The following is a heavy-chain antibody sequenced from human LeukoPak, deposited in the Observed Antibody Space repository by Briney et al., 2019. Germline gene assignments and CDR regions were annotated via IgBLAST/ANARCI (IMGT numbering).Heavy chain of an antibody. J-gene: IGHJ6*03. CDR3: AREPVPAAIQGRYYYYYMDV. V-gene: IGHV4-31*03. D-gene: IGHD2-2*02. CDR1: GGSISSGGYY. CDR2: IYYSGST. Sequence: PSETLSLTCTVSGGSISSGGYYWSWIRQHPGKGLEWIGYIYYSGSTYYNPSLKSRVTISVDTSKNQFSLKLSSVTAADTAVYYCAREPVPAAIQGRYYYYYMDVWGKGTTVTVSS.